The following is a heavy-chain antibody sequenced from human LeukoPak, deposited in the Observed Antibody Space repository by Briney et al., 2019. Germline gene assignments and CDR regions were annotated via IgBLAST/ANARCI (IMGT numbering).Heavy chain of an antibody. D-gene: IGHD7-27*01. CDR1: GFTFSSYS. CDR3: ARGFRGDNFDY. Sequence: GGSPRLSCAASGFTFSSYSMSWVRQAPGKGLEWVSAISGSGGSTYYADSVKGRFTISRDNSKNTLYLQMNGLRAEDTAVYYCARGFRGDNFDYWGQGTLVTVSS. V-gene: IGHV3-23*01. CDR2: ISGSGGST. J-gene: IGHJ4*02.